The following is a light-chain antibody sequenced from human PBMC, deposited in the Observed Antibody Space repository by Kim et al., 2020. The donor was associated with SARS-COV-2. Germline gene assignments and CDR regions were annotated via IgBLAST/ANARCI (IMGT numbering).Light chain of an antibody. CDR1: RCHSSYA. V-gene: IGLV4-69*01. CDR2: LNSDGNY. Sequence: ASVKPPCPRSRCHSSYAIAWHQQQPAKGPRYLMKLNSDGNYIKGDGIPDRFSGSSSGAERYLSISSLQSEDEADYYCQTWGPGIRVFGGGTQLTVL. CDR3: QTWGPGIRV. J-gene: IGLJ3*02.